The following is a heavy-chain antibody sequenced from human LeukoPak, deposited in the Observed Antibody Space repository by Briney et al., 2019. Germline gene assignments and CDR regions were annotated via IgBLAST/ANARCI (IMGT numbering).Heavy chain of an antibody. D-gene: IGHD1-1*01. CDR1: GFTFSSYA. J-gene: IGHJ6*04. Sequence: PGRSLRLSCAASGFTFSSYAMHWVRQAPGKGLEWVAVISYDGSNKYYADSVKGRFTISRDNSKNTLYLQMNSLRAEDTAVYYCASPRYDEIVWGKGTTVTVSS. CDR2: ISYDGSNK. CDR3: ASPRYDEIV. V-gene: IGHV3-30-3*01.